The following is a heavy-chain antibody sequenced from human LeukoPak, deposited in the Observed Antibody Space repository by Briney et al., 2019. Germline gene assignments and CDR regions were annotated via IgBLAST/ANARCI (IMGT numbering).Heavy chain of an antibody. V-gene: IGHV5-51*01. CDR2: IYPGDSDT. D-gene: IGHD3-10*01. J-gene: IGHJ6*02. CDR3: ARHVTMVRGRTYGMDV. CDR1: GYSFTSYW. Sequence: PGESLKISCKGSGYSFTSYWIAWVRQMPGKGLEWMGIIYPGDSDTRYSPSFQGQVTISADKSISTAYLQWSSLKASDTAMYYCARHVTMVRGRTYGMDVWGQGTTVTVSS.